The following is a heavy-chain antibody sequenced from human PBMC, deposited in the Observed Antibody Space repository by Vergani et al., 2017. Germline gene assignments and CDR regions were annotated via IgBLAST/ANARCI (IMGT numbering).Heavy chain of an antibody. CDR2: IYYSGST. CDR3: ARDYEFWSGYPPGDAFDI. Sequence: QLQLQESGPGLVKPSETLSLTCTVSGGSISSSSYYWGWIRQPPGKGLEWIGSIYYSGSTYYNPSLKSRVTISVDTSKNQFSLKLSSVTAADTAVYYCARDYEFWSGYPPGDAFDIWGQGTMVTVSS. J-gene: IGHJ3*02. V-gene: IGHV4-39*07. CDR1: GGSISSSSYY. D-gene: IGHD3-3*01.